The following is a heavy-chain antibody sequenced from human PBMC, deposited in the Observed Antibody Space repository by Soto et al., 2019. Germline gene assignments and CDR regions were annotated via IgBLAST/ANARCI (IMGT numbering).Heavy chain of an antibody. J-gene: IGHJ4*02. Sequence: GPTLVNPTQTLTLTCIFSGFSLSTSGMRVSWIRQPPGKALEWLARIDWDDDKFYSTSLKTRLTISKDTSKNQVVLTMTNMDPVDTATYYCARIPPDYGDYEYYFDYWGQGTLVTVSS. V-gene: IGHV2-70*04. D-gene: IGHD4-17*01. CDR2: IDWDDDK. CDR1: GFSLSTSGMR. CDR3: ARIPPDYGDYEYYFDY.